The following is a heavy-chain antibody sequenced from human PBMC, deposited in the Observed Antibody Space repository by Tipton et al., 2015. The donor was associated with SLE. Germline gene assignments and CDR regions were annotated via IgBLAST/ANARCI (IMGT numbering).Heavy chain of an antibody. V-gene: IGHV4-4*07. J-gene: IGHJ5*02. D-gene: IGHD2-15*01. CDR1: GASVNSYF. Sequence: TLSLTCTVSGASVNSYFWSWIRQSAGKGLEWIGRIYSSDNMDYNPSLKSRITMSVDTSKNQFSLNLNSVTAADTAVYYCARDQAGGNNWFDPWGQGVPVTVSS. CDR2: IYSSDNM. CDR3: ARDQAGGNNWFDP.